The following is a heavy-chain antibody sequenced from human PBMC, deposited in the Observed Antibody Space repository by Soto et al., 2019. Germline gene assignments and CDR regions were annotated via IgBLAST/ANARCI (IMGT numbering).Heavy chain of an antibody. V-gene: IGHV4-39*01. Sequence: SETLSLTCTVSGGSISSSSYYWGWIRQPPGKGLEWIGSIYYSGSTYYNPSLKSRVTISVDTSKNQFSLKLSSVTAADTAVYYCARHREQLAYYGRDVWGQGTPFTDSS. J-gene: IGHJ6*02. CDR2: IYYSGST. D-gene: IGHD6-13*01. CDR3: ARHREQLAYYGRDV. CDR1: GGSISSSSYY.